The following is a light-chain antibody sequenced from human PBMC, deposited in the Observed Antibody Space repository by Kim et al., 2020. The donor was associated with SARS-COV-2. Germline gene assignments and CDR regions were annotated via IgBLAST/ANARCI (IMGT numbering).Light chain of an antibody. CDR3: QQYYSYPLT. CDR2: DAS. Sequence: ASTGDTLTLTCRASPDISGYLAWYQQKAGRAPKLLIYDASTLQRGVPSRFSGSESGTDFTLTISCLQSEDFATYYCQQYYSYPLTFGGGTKVDIK. V-gene: IGKV1-8*01. J-gene: IGKJ4*01. CDR1: PDISGY.